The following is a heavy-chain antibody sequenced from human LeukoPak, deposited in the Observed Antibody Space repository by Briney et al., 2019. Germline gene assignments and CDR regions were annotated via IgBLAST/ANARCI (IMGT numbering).Heavy chain of an antibody. V-gene: IGHV1-24*01. CDR3: ATGVVGTPGAFDT. CDR1: GYTLSELS. D-gene: IGHD1-26*01. J-gene: IGHJ3*02. CDR2: FDPEDDKR. Sequence: ASVKVSCKVSGYTLSELSMHWVRQAPGKGLEWMGGFDPEDDKRMYVQKVQGRVTMTEDTSSETAYMELSSLRSEDTAVYYCATGVVGTPGAFDTWGQGTMVTVAS.